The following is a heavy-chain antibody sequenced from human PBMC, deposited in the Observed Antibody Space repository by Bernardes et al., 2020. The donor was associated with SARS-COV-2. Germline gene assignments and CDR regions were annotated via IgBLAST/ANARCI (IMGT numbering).Heavy chain of an antibody. V-gene: IGHV3-48*02. CDR3: ARGASSGYRIDY. CDR2: ISSSSNTI. CDR1: GFTFSSYS. D-gene: IGHD6-25*01. Sequence: GGSLRLSCAASGFTFSSYSMNWVRQAPGKGLEWVSYISSSSNTIYYTDSVKGRFTISRDNAKNSLYLQMNSLRDEDTAMYYCARGASSGYRIDYWGPGTLVTVSS. J-gene: IGHJ4*02.